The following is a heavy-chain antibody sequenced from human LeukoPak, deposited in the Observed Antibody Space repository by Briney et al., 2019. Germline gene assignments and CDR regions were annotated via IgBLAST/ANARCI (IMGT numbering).Heavy chain of an antibody. CDR1: GGTCSSYG. J-gene: IGHJ4*02. CDR3: ASGVYYDSSGYSFEY. Sequence: SVKVSCTASGGTCSSYGISWVRPAPGQGLEWMGGIIPIFGTANYAQKFQGRVTITADESTSTAYMELSSVRSEDTAVYYCASGVYYDSSGYSFEYWGQGTLVTVSS. D-gene: IGHD3-22*01. CDR2: IIPIFGTA. V-gene: IGHV1-69*13.